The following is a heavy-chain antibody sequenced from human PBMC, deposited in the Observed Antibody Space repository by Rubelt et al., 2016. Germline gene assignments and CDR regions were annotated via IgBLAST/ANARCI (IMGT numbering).Heavy chain of an antibody. V-gene: IGHV3-21*05. Sequence: VRQPPGKGLEWVSHISSSSSNIYYADSVKGRFTISRDNAKNSLYLQMSSLRAEDTAVYYCARIGYSSNCFDYWGQGALVTVSS. J-gene: IGHJ4*02. D-gene: IGHD2-2*01. CDR2: ISSSSSNI. CDR3: ARIGYSSNCFDY.